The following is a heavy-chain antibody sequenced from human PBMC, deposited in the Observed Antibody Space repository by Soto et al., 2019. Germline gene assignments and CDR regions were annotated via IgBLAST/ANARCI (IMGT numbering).Heavy chain of an antibody. Sequence: QVQLVESAGGVVQPGTSLRLSCAASGFTFSAYGMHWVRQVPGKGLEWVAVISYDGSHKDYVDSVKGRITISRDNSKNTLHLQRNSLRPEDTAVYYCAKEGRGYGGFDPNSYFENWGQGTLVTVSS. V-gene: IGHV3-30*18. D-gene: IGHD5-12*01. CDR2: ISYDGSHK. CDR3: AKEGRGYGGFDPNSYFEN. J-gene: IGHJ4*02. CDR1: GFTFSAYG.